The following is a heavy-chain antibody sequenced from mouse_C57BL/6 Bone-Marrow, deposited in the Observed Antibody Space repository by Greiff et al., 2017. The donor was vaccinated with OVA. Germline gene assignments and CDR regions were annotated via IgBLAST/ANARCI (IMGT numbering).Heavy chain of an antibody. CDR2: IWTGGGT. V-gene: IGHV2-9-1*01. D-gene: IGHD2-5*01. J-gene: IGHJ1*03. Sequence: QVQLQQSGPGLVAPSQSLSITCTVSGFSLTSYAISWVRQPPGKGLEWLGVIWTGGGTNYTSALKSRLSISKDNSKSQVFLKMNSLQTDDTARYYCARNSNYVRWYFDVWGTGTTVTVSS. CDR1: GFSLTSYA. CDR3: ARNSNYVRWYFDV.